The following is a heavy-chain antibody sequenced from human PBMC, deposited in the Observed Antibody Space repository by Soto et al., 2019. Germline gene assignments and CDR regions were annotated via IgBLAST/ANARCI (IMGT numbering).Heavy chain of an antibody. CDR3: ARRWIVPEVGGWFDP. D-gene: IGHD2-2*01. CDR1: GGSISSSSYY. J-gene: IGHJ5*02. Sequence: SETLSLTCTVSGGSISSSSYYWGWIRQPPGKGLEWIGSIYYSGSTYYNPSLKSRVTISVDTSKNQFSLKLSSVTAADTAVYYCARRWIVPEVGGWFDPWGQGTLVTVSS. CDR2: IYYSGST. V-gene: IGHV4-39*01.